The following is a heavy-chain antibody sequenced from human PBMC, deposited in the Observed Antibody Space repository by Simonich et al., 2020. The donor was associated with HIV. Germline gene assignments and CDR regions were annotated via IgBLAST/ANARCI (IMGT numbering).Heavy chain of an antibody. Sequence: QVQLQQWGAGLLKPSETLSPTCAVSGWSLSIYHWSWIRHPPGKGLEWFGEVTHSGRTNTNSSPKTRVTRSVDTAQNQFSQKLRPGTAADTAVYYCARHLCSVISCSEGYNWFDPWCQGTLVTVSS. CDR3: ARHLCSVISCSEGYNWFDP. J-gene: IGHJ5*02. D-gene: IGHD2-2*01. V-gene: IGHV4-34*01. CDR1: GWSLSIYH. CDR2: VTHSGRT.